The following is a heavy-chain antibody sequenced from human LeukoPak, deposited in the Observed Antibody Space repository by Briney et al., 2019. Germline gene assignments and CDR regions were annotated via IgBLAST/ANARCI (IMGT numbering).Heavy chain of an antibody. CDR3: AMRGATMVRGVIITWFDP. CDR2: IYYSGST. V-gene: IGHV4-31*03. Sequence: SETLSLTCTVSGGSISSGGYYWSWIRQHPGKGLEWIGYIYYSGSTYYSPSLKSRVTVSVDTSKNQFSLKLSSVTAADTAVYYCAMRGATMVRGVIITWFDPWGQGTLVTVSS. CDR1: GGSISSGGYY. J-gene: IGHJ5*02. D-gene: IGHD3-10*01.